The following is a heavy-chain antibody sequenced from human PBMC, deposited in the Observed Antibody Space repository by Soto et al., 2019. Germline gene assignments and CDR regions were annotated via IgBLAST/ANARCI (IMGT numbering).Heavy chain of an antibody. CDR1: GGSISSYY. V-gene: IGHV4-59*08. CDR2: IYYSGST. Sequence: ETLSLTCTISGGSISSYYWSWIRQPPGKGLEWIGYIYYSGSTNYNPSLKSRVTISVDTSKNQFSLKLSSVTAADTAVYYCARHGFGGYNTFDYWGQGTLVTVSS. J-gene: IGHJ4*02. CDR3: ARHGFGGYNTFDY. D-gene: IGHD5-12*01.